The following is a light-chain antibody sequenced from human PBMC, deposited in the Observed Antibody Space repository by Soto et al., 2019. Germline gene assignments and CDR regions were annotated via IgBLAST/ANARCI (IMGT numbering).Light chain of an antibody. CDR2: DVS. Sequence: QFALTQPPPVSGSPGQPFTTPCPGTTGDVGGYNYVSWYQQHPGKAPKLMICDVSDRPSGISNRFSGSKSGNTASLTISGLQAEDEADYYCSSYTTSSTYVFGTGTKVTVL. V-gene: IGLV2-14*01. CDR1: TGDVGGYNY. CDR3: SSYTTSSTYV. J-gene: IGLJ1*01.